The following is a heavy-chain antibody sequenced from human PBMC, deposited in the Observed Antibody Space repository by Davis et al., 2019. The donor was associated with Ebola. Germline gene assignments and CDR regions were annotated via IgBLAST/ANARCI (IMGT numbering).Heavy chain of an antibody. D-gene: IGHD2-2*01. J-gene: IGHJ6*02. CDR3: ARSGYCTTTSCYRTSGMDV. V-gene: IGHV3-7*03. Sequence: GESLKISCAASGFTFSSYWMTWVRQASGKGLEWVANIKEDGNEKYYVDSVKGRFTISRDNAKNSLYLQMNSLRTEDTAVYYCARSGYCTTTSCYRTSGMDVWGQGTTVTVSS. CDR1: GFTFSSYW. CDR2: IKEDGNEK.